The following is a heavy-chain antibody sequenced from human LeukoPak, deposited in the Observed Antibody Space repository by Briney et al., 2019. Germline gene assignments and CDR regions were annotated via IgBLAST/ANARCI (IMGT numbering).Heavy chain of an antibody. Sequence: SETLSLTCTVSGGSISSYYWSWIRQPPGKGLEWIGYIYYSGSTNYNPSLKSRVTISVDTSKNQFSLKLSSVTAADTAAYYCARRVWYGSGSFDYWGQGTLVTVSS. J-gene: IGHJ4*02. D-gene: IGHD3-10*01. V-gene: IGHV4-59*08. CDR1: GGSISSYY. CDR2: IYYSGST. CDR3: ARRVWYGSGSFDY.